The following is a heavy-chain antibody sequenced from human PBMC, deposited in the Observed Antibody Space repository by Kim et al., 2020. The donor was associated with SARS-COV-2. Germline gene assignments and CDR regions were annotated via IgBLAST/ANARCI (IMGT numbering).Heavy chain of an antibody. CDR1: GFTFSAYA. CDR2: ITGSAETT. D-gene: IGHD3-22*01. Sequence: GGSLRLSCAASGFTFSAYAMTWVRQAPGKGLEWVSGITGSAETTYYADSVKGRFTISRDNSKNTLYLQMDSLRVEDTAVYYCAKDYYDSSGDILDHWGQGTLVTVSS. V-gene: IGHV3-23*01. CDR3: AKDYYDSSGDILDH. J-gene: IGHJ4*02.